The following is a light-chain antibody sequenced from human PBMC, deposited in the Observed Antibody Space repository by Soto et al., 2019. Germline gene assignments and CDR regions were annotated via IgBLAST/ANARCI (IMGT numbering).Light chain of an antibody. V-gene: IGLV2-14*01. CDR1: SGDVGGYND. CDR2: EVN. Sequence: QSALTQPASVSGSPGQSITISCTGTSGDVGGYNDVSWYQLDPGKAPKLIIYEVNNRPSGVSNRFSGSKSGHTASLTISGLQAEDEADYYCTSYTSSGPWVFGGGTKLTVL. J-gene: IGLJ3*02. CDR3: TSYTSSGPWV.